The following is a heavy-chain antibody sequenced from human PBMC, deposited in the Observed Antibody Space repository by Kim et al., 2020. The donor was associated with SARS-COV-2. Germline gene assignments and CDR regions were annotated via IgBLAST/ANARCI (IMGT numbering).Heavy chain of an antibody. Sequence: YADSVKGRFTISRDNTKNTLYLQRNSLRAEDTAVYDCARSYCSSCGMDVWGQGTTVTVSS. D-gene: IGHD2-2*01. V-gene: IGHV3-33*01. CDR3: ARSYCSSCGMDV. J-gene: IGHJ6*02.